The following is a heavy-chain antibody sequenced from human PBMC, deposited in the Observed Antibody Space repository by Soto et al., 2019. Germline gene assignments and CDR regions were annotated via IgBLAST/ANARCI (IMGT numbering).Heavy chain of an antibody. CDR3: ARGCSSSDCYTNYYYYYGMDV. CDR1: GFTFSRFA. D-gene: IGHD2-2*02. V-gene: IGHV3-30*04. J-gene: IGHJ6*02. CDR2: ISYDGRKN. Sequence: GSLRLSCAASGFTFSRFAMHLARQAPGKGVEWVAFISYDGRKNSYADSVKGRFTVSRDNSKNTVYLQMNSLRAEDTAVYYCARGCSSSDCYTNYYYYYGMDVWGHGTTVTVSS.